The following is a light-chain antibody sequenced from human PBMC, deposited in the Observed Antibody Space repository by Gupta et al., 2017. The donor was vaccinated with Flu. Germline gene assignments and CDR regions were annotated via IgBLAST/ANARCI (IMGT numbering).Light chain of an antibody. Sequence: FMQTQPHSVSESPGTTVPISCTRSSGSIASNYVQWYQQRPGRSPTTVIYEDNQRPSGVPGLFSGSIDSSSNTASLTISGRKKEDEADYYCQSAESSSRVAFGGGTKLTVL. CDR3: QSAESSSRVA. CDR1: SGSIASNY. V-gene: IGLV6-57*01. J-gene: IGLJ2*01. CDR2: EDN.